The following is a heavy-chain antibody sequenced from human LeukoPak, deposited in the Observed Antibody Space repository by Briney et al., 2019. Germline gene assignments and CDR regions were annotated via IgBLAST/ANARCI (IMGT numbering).Heavy chain of an antibody. J-gene: IGHJ4*02. CDR3: AKAGKGYCSGGSCWTPSDY. CDR2: IVAGGDTT. D-gene: IGHD2-15*01. CDR1: GFMFNTYA. Sequence: GGSLRLSCAASGFMFNTYAMIWVRQAPGKGLEWVSSIVAGGDTTYYADSVKGRFTISRDNSKNTLYLQMNSLRAEDTAVYYCAKAGKGYCSGGSCWTPSDYWGQGTLVTVSS. V-gene: IGHV3-23*01.